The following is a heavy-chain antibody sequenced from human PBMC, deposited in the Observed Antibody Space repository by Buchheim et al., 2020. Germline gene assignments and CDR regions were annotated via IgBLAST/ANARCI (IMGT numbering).Heavy chain of an antibody. CDR1: GFTFSRYA. D-gene: IGHD1-26*01. CDR2: ISYDGSNK. J-gene: IGHJ4*02. CDR3: AREKVGATFDY. V-gene: IGHV3-30-3*01. Sequence: VQLVESGGGVVQPGRSLRLSCAAPGFTFSRYAMHWVRQASGKGLEWVAVISYDGSNKYYADSVKGRFTISRDNSKNTLYLQMNSLRAEDTAVYYCAREKVGATFDYWGQGAL.